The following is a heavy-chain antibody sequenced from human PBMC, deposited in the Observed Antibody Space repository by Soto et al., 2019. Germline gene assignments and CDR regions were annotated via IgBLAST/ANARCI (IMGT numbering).Heavy chain of an antibody. CDR2: VNPSGGHT. CDR3: ARGGHVVVVTAALDY. V-gene: IGHV1-46*01. Sequence: QVQLMQSGAEVKKPGASVKVSCKASGDTFTDYYIHWVRQAPGQGLEWMGTVNPSGGHTTYAQHFLGRVTMTRDTSTSTLYMELTSLTSDDTAVYYCARGGHVVVVTAALDYWGQGTLVNVS. CDR1: GDTFTDYY. D-gene: IGHD2-21*02. J-gene: IGHJ4*02.